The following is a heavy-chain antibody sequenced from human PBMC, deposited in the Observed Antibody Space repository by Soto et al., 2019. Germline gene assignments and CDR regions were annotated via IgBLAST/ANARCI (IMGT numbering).Heavy chain of an antibody. V-gene: IGHV3-23*01. Sequence: GGSQRLSCAASGFTFSSYAMSWVRQTPGKGLEWVSAISGSGGSTYYADSVKGRFTISRDNSKNTLYLQMNSLRAEDTAVYYCARDMVRITIFGVAGYYYGMDVWGQGTTVTVSS. CDR3: ARDMVRITIFGVAGYYYGMDV. CDR1: GFTFSSYA. D-gene: IGHD3-3*01. CDR2: ISGSGGST. J-gene: IGHJ6*02.